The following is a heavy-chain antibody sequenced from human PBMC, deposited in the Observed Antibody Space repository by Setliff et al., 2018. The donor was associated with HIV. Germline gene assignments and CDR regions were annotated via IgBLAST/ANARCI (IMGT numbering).Heavy chain of an antibody. J-gene: IGHJ4*02. D-gene: IGHD6-19*01. CDR1: GFSFSRYW. CDR3: AKNLYRSPWSPLDY. V-gene: IGHV3-7*01. CDR2: IKEDGSGI. Sequence: GGSLRLSCTASGFSFSRYWMGWVRQAPGKGPEWVANIKEDGSGIYYVDSVKGRFTISRDNAKNTLFLQMGSLRTEDTAVYYCAKNLYRSPWSPLDYWGQGTLATVSS.